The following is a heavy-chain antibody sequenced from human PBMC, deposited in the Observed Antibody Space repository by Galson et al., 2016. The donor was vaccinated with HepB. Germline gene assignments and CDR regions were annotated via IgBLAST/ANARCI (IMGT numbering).Heavy chain of an antibody. Sequence: SVKVSCKASGYTFTGFYIHWVRQARGQDLEYMGWINPKTGGTKSAERFQGRVTMTRDTSIGSAYMELTRLRSDDTAVYSCARGSVSFAPIYSFVFWGQGTLVTVSS. J-gene: IGHJ4*02. V-gene: IGHV1-2*02. CDR3: ARGSVSFAPIYSFVF. CDR2: INPKTGGT. CDR1: GYTFTGFY. D-gene: IGHD5/OR15-5a*01.